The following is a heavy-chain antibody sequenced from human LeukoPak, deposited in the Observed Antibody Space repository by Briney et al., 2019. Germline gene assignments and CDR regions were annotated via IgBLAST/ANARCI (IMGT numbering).Heavy chain of an antibody. Sequence: GGSLRLSCEASGITFNNYWLRWVRHAPGKGLVWVSRVDTDGSGTIYADSVKGRFTVSRDNAKNTLYLQMISLRAEDTAVYYCARGGYSSGLDYWGQGILVTVSS. CDR2: VDTDGSGT. CDR3: ARGGYSSGLDY. J-gene: IGHJ4*02. CDR1: GITFNNYW. D-gene: IGHD6-19*01. V-gene: IGHV3-74*01.